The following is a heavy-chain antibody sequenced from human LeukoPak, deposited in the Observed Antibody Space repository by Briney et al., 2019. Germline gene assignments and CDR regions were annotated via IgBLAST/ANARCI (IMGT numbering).Heavy chain of an antibody. J-gene: IGHJ4*02. CDR2: IKQDGSEK. V-gene: IGHV3-7*01. CDR1: GFTFSSYW. Sequence: GGSLRLSCAASGFTFSSYWMSWVRQAPGKGLEWVANIKQDGSEKYYVDSVKGRFTISRDNAKNSLYLQMNSLRAEDTAVYYCASIRHLGYSYGSDDYWGQGTLVTVSS. CDR3: ASIRHLGYSYGSDDY. D-gene: IGHD5-18*01.